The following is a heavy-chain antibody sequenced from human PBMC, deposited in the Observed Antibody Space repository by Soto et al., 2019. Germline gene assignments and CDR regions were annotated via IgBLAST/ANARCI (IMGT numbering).Heavy chain of an antibody. V-gene: IGHV3-23*01. Sequence: EVQLLESGGGLVQPGGSLRLSCAGSGFTFRAYTMAWVRQAPGKGLEWVSGIDGRDGTYYADSVKGRFNISRDSSRNTLFLQMKSLRADDTAVYYCANTGPVTARIRFDYGGQGALVTVS. CDR3: ANTGPVTARIRFDY. CDR2: IDGRDGT. D-gene: IGHD2-21*02. CDR1: GFTFRAYT. J-gene: IGHJ4*02.